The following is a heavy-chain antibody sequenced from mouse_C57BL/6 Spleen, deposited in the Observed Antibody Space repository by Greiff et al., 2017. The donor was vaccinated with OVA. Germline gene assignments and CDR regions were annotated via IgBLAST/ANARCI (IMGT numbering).Heavy chain of an antibody. D-gene: IGHD4-1*01. CDR3: ARGAGTYAMDY. CDR2: ISSGGSYT. V-gene: IGHV5-6*01. CDR1: GFTFSSYG. J-gene: IGHJ4*01. Sequence: VQLKQSGGDLVKPGGSLKLSCAASGFTFSSYGMSWVRQTPDKRLEWVATISSGGSYTYYPDSVKGRFTISRDNAKNTLYLQMSSLKSEDTAMYYCARGAGTYAMDYWGQGTSVTVSS.